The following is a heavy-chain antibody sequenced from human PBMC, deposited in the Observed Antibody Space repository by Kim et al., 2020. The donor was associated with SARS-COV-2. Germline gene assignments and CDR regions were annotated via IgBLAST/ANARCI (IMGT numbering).Heavy chain of an antibody. Sequence: GESLKISCKGSGYSFTNYWISWVRQMPGKGLEWMGRIDPSDSFTNYSPSFQGHITISADKSISTAYVQWSSLKASDTAMYYCARGLEVGNPLWFGESPDGMDVWGQGTTVTVSS. CDR1: GYSFTNYW. J-gene: IGHJ6*02. V-gene: IGHV5-10-1*01. D-gene: IGHD3-10*01. CDR3: ARGLEVGNPLWFGESPDGMDV. CDR2: IDPSDSFT.